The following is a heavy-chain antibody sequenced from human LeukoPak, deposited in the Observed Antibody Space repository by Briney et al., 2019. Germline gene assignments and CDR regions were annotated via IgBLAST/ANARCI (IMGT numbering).Heavy chain of an antibody. D-gene: IGHD3-22*01. J-gene: IGHJ3*02. CDR2: IYYSGST. V-gene: IGHV4-59*01. CDR3: ARWYYYDSTYAFDI. CDR1: GGSISSYY. Sequence: TSETLSLTCTVSGGSISSYYWSWIRQPPGKGLEWIGYIYYSGSTNYNPSLKSRVTISVDTSKNQFSLKLSSVTAADTAVYYCARWYYYDSTYAFDIWGQGTMVTVSS.